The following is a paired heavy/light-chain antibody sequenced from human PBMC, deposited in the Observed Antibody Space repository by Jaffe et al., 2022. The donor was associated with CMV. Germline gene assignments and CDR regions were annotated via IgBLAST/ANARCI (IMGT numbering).Light chain of an antibody. J-gene: IGKJ4*01. Sequence: DIVMTQTPLSLSVTPGQPASISCKSSQSLLHSDGKTYLYWYLQKPGQSPQLLIHELSSRFSGVPDRFSGSGSGTDFTLKISRVEAEDVGVYFCMQGIHRLTFGGGTKVEI. CDR2: ELS. V-gene: IGKV2-29*02. CDR1: QSLLHSDGKTY. CDR3: MQGIHRLT.
Heavy chain of an antibody. V-gene: IGHV3-7*03. CDR2: IKEDGSEI. J-gene: IGHJ1*01. Sequence: EVQLVESGGGLVQPGGSLRLSCTASGFSFRYYWMSWVRQAPGKGLEWVANIKEDGSEIDYVDSVKGRFTISRDNAKNSLYLQMSSLRVEDTAVYYCARNPDGHWGQGTLVTVSS. CDR1: GFSFRYYW. CDR3: ARNPDGH.